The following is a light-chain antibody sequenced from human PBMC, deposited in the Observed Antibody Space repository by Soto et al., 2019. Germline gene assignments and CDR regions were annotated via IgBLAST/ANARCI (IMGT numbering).Light chain of an antibody. CDR1: QSVSSY. V-gene: IGKV3-11*01. CDR3: QQRSSWPPA. CDR2: DAS. J-gene: IGKJ3*01. Sequence: EIVLTQSPATLSLSPGERATLSCRASQSVSSYLAWYQQKPGQAPRLLIYDASKRATGIPARFSGSGSETDFTLTISSLEPEDFAVYHCQQRSSWPPAFGPGTKVDIK.